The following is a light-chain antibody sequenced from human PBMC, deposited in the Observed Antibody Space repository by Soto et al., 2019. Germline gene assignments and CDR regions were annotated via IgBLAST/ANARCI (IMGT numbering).Light chain of an antibody. CDR3: QQGGSFPIT. J-gene: IGKJ5*01. CDR2: GAS. CDR1: QDIGSW. V-gene: IGKV1-12*01. Sequence: DIQMTQSPSSVSASVGDRDTITCRASQDIGSWLAWYQQKPGKAPDLLIYGASSLQSGVPSRFYGSGSGTYFTLTISSLQPEDFATYYCQQGGSFPITFGQGTRLEIK.